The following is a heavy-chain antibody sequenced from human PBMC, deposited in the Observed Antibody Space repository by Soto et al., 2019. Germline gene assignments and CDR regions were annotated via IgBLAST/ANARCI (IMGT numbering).Heavy chain of an antibody. D-gene: IGHD3-9*01. Sequence: SVKVSCKASGYTFTSYGVSWVRQAPGQGLEWMGWISPYNGNTNYIQKIQGRVTISTDTSTSTAYMELRSLRSDDTAVYYCARDMVDILTAYPSWASWGQGTLVTVSS. CDR3: ARDMVDILTAYPSWAS. CDR2: ISPYNGNT. J-gene: IGHJ5*02. CDR1: GYTFTSYG. V-gene: IGHV1-18*01.